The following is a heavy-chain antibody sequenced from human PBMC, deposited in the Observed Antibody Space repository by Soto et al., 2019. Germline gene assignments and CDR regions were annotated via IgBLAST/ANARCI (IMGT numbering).Heavy chain of an antibody. CDR2: SYWDDDK. J-gene: IGHJ4*02. D-gene: IGHD3-3*01. CDR1: GFSLTTSGVG. V-gene: IGHV2-5*02. Sequence: QITLKESGPTVVKPTETLTLTCTFSGFSLTTSGVGVGWVRQSPGKAPEWLALSYWDDDKRYSTSLNSRLIITKDTSKNHVVMTMANVDPADTATYYCAHRVLRTVFGLVTTTAIYFDFWGPGTPVVVSS. CDR3: AHRVLRTVFGLVTTTAIYFDF.